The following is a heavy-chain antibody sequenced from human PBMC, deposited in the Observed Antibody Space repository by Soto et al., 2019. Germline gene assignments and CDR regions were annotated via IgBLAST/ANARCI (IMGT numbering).Heavy chain of an antibody. CDR2: MNPNSGNT. Sequence: ASVKVSCKASGYTFTSYDINWVRQATGQGLEWMGWMNPNSGNTGYAQKFQGRVTMTRNTSISTAYMELSSLRSEDTAVYYCARGHDYGDYPSQLSDYWGQGTLVTVSS. J-gene: IGHJ4*02. V-gene: IGHV1-8*01. D-gene: IGHD4-17*01. CDR1: GYTFTSYD. CDR3: ARGHDYGDYPSQLSDY.